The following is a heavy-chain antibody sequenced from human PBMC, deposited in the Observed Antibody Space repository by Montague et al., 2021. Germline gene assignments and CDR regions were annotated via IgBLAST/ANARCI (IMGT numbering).Heavy chain of an antibody. D-gene: IGHD3-10*01. CDR3: AKQDYFVSGTSYKGFDP. V-gene: IGHV4-34*01. CDR1: GGSFSGYY. J-gene: IGHJ5*02. CDR2: INHSGST. Sequence: SETLSLTCAVYGGSFSGYYWGWIRQPPGKGLEWIGEINHSGSTNYNSSLKSRVTISVDTSKNQFSLKLSSVTAADTAVYYCAKQDYFVSGTSYKGFDPWGQGILVTVSS.